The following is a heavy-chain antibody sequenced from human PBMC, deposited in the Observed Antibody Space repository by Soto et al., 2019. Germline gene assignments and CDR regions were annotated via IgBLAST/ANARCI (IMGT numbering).Heavy chain of an antibody. CDR3: AKDLGGYCSGGSCYASFDY. D-gene: IGHD2-15*01. CDR1: GFTFSSYA. J-gene: IGHJ4*02. Sequence: VQLLESGGGLVQPGGSLRLSCAASGFTFSSYAMSWVRQAPGKGLEWVSAISGSGGSTYYADSVKGRFTISRDNSKNTLYLQMNSLRAEDTAVYYCAKDLGGYCSGGSCYASFDYWGQGTLVTVSS. CDR2: ISGSGGST. V-gene: IGHV3-23*01.